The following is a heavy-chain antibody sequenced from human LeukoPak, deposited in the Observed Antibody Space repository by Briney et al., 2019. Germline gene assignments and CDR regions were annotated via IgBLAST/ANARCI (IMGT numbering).Heavy chain of an antibody. CDR3: ARMVSTMVRGVIAPSWFDP. J-gene: IGHJ5*02. V-gene: IGHV4-38-2*01. D-gene: IGHD3-10*01. CDR1: GYSISSGYY. CDR2: IYHSGNT. Sequence: SETLSLTCAVSGYSISSGYYWGSIRHPPGTGLEWIGRIYHSGNTYYNPSLKSRVTTSVDTSKNQFSLKLSSVTAADTAVYYCARMVSTMVRGVIAPSWFDPWGQGTLVTVSS.